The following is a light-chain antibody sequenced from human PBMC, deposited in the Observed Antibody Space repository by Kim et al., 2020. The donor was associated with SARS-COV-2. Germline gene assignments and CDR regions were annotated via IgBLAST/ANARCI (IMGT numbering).Light chain of an antibody. J-gene: IGKJ3*01. CDR3: HHLCT. Sequence: DFHMTQSPPTLSASVGDRVTITCRASQSISGWLAWYQQKPGTAPKLLIYHASSLQSGVPSRFSGSASGTEFTLTISSLQPDDLATYFCHHLCTFGLGTKVDLK. V-gene: IGKV1-5*01. CDR2: HAS. CDR1: QSISGW.